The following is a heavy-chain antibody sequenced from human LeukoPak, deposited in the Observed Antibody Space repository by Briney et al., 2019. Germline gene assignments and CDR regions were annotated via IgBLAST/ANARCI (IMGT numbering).Heavy chain of an antibody. D-gene: IGHD6-6*01. V-gene: IGHV3-23*01. J-gene: IGHJ4*02. Sequence: PGGSLRLSCGAPDSNIGTYAVTWVRQVPGKGLEWVSGMSGGGLSTYYARSVKGRFTISRDTSKNTFYLEMSSLRADDTALYYCATDRISGQGGAARILDYWGQGILVTVSS. CDR3: ATDRISGQGGAARILDY. CDR2: MSGGGLST. CDR1: DSNIGTYA.